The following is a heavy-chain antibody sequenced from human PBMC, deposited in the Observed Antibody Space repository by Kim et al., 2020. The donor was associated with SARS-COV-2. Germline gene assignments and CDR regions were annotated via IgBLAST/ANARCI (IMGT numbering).Heavy chain of an antibody. CDR2: INWNGGST. CDR1: GFTFDDYG. J-gene: IGHJ4*02. CDR3: AREGEGAIIDY. Sequence: GGSLRLSCAASGFTFDDYGMSWVRQAPGKGLEWVSGINWNGGSTGYANSVKGRFTISRDNAKNSLYLQMNSLRAEDTALYHCAREGEGAIIDYWGQGTLVTVSS. V-gene: IGHV3-20*01. D-gene: IGHD1-26*01.